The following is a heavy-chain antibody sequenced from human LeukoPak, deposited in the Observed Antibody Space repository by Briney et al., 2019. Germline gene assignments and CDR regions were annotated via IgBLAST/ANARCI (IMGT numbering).Heavy chain of an antibody. Sequence: PSQTLSLTCTVSGGSISSGSYYWSWIRQPAGKGLEWIGRIYTSGSTNYNPSLKSRVTISVDTSKNQFSLKLSSVTAADTAVYYCAREGAGFDPWGQGTLVTVSS. V-gene: IGHV4-61*02. CDR1: GGSISSGSYY. CDR2: IYTSGST. D-gene: IGHD1-26*01. CDR3: AREGAGFDP. J-gene: IGHJ5*02.